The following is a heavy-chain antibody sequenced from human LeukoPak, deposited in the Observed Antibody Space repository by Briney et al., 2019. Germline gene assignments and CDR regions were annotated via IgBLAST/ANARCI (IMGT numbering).Heavy chain of an antibody. J-gene: IGHJ4*02. CDR1: GYTFTGYY. CDR3: AREDY. CDR2: IQPNSDDT. Sequence: ASVKVSCKASGYTFTGYYMHWVRQAPGQGLEWMGSIQPNSDDTVSSQKFQGRVTMTRDTSISTAYMELSTLRSDETAVYYCAREDYWGEGTLVTVSS. V-gene: IGHV1-2*02.